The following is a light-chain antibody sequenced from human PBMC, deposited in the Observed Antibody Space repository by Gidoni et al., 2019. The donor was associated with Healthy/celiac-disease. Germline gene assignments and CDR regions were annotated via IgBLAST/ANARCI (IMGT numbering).Light chain of an antibody. CDR2: QDS. CDR3: QAWDSSTVV. V-gene: IGLV3-1*01. J-gene: IGLJ2*01. Sequence: SYDLPQPPSLSLSPGQTASITCSGDKLGDKYACWYQQKPGQSPVLVIYQDSKRPSGIPERFSGSNSGNTATLTISGTQAMDEADYYCQAWDSSTVVFGGGTKLTVL. CDR1: KLGDKY.